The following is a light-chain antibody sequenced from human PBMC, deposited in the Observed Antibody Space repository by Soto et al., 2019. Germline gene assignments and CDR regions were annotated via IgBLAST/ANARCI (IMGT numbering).Light chain of an antibody. CDR3: SSYAGSNLWV. Sequence: QSALTQSPSASGSPGQSVTISCTGTSSDVGNYKYVSWYQQHPGKAPKLMIYEVSKRPSGVPDRFSGSKAGNTASLTVSGLQVEDEADCYCSSYAGSNLWVFGGGTKVTVL. CDR1: SSDVGNYKY. V-gene: IGLV2-8*01. J-gene: IGLJ3*02. CDR2: EVS.